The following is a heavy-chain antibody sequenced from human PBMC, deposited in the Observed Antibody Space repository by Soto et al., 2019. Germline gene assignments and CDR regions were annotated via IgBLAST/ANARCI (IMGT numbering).Heavy chain of an antibody. J-gene: IGHJ4*02. CDR1: GGSISSSSYY. CDR2: IYYSGST. Sequence: QLHLQESGPGLVKPSETLSLTSTVSGGSISSSSYYWGWIRQPPGKGLVCIGSIYYSGSTYSNPSLNRRVTISIDTSKIQFSLKLSSVAAADTAVYYCARLLSTVVVVVPAAPIDSWGEGTLNIVSS. V-gene: IGHV4-39*01. D-gene: IGHD2-2*01. CDR3: ARLLSTVVVVVPAAPIDS.